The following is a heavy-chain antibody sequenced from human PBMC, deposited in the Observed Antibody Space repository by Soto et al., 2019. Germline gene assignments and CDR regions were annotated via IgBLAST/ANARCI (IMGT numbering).Heavy chain of an antibody. V-gene: IGHV3-13*01. CDR1: GFPFSTYD. J-gene: IGHJ6*03. Sequence: EVLLVESGGGLVQPGGSLRLSCAASGFPFSTYDMHWVRQSPGKGLEWISAIGAAGDTYYSDSMKGRFTISRDNAKSSLYLQKNSLSAGASAVYYCSGGPVARPSSYYVDMWGKGTTVIVSS. CDR3: SGGPVARPSSYYVDM. D-gene: IGHD6-19*01. CDR2: IGAAGDT.